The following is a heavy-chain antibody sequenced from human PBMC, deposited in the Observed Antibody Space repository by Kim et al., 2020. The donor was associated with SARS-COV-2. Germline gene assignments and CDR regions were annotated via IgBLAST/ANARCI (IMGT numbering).Heavy chain of an antibody. CDR3: ARHANNWYGGMDV. D-gene: IGHD1-1*01. CDR1: GGSISSYY. J-gene: IGHJ6*02. Sequence: SETLSLTCTVSGGSISSYYWSWIRQSPGKGLEWIGYIYYSGSTDYNSSLKSRVTISVDTSNNQFSLKLSSVTAADSAVYYCARHANNWYGGMDVWGQGTT. V-gene: IGHV4-59*08. CDR2: IYYSGST.